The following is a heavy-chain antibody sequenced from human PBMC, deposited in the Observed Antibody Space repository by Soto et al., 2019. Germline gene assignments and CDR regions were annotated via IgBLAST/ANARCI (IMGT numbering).Heavy chain of an antibody. J-gene: IGHJ4*02. CDR3: ARGRYYFDY. CDR2: MYHSGTT. CDR1: GGSISDYY. V-gene: IGHV4-59*01. Sequence: SETLSLTCTVSGGSISDYYWSWIRQPPGKGLEWIGYMYHSGTTNYNPSLKSRVTISIDTSKNQFSLRLSSVTAADTAVYYCARGRYYFDYWGQGALVTVSS.